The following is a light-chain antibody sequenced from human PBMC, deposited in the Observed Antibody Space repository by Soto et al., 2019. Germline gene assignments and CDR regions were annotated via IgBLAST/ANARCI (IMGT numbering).Light chain of an antibody. Sequence: EIVLTQSPGTLSLSPGERATLSCRASQSVSSSYLAWYQQKPGQAPRLLIYGASIRATGIPDRFSGSGSGTDFTLSISRLEPEDFAVYYCQHYFSSPWTFGQGTKVEIK. CDR3: QHYFSSPWT. CDR1: QSVSSSY. V-gene: IGKV3-20*01. J-gene: IGKJ1*01. CDR2: GAS.